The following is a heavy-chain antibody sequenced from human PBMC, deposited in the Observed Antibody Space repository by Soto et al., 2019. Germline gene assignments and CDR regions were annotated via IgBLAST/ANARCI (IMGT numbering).Heavy chain of an antibody. J-gene: IGHJ4*02. V-gene: IGHV4-34*01. CDR3: ARQPNYYDSSGYPVPSDY. Sequence: PSETLSLTCAGYGGSFSGYYWSWIRQPPGKGLEWIGEINHSGSTNYNPSLKSRVTISVDASKNQFSLKLSSVTAADTAVYYCARQPNYYDSSGYPVPSDYWCQGTLVTVSS. D-gene: IGHD3-22*01. CDR2: INHSGST. CDR1: GGSFSGYY.